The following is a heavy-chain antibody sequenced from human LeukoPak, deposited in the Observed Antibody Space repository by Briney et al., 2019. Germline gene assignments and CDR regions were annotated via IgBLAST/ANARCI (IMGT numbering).Heavy chain of an antibody. Sequence: ASVKVSCKASGYTFTSYGISWVRQAPGQGLEWMGWISAYNGNTNYAQKLQGRVTMTTDTSTSTAYMELRSLRSDDTAVYYCARDNYHDNVGYFDYWGQGTLVTVSS. CDR3: ARDNYHDNVGYFDY. D-gene: IGHD3-22*01. CDR1: GYTFTSYG. J-gene: IGHJ4*02. CDR2: ISAYNGNT. V-gene: IGHV1-18*01.